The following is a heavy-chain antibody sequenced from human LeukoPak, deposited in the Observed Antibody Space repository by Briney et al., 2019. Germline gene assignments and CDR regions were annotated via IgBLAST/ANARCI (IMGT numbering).Heavy chain of an antibody. CDR1: RFTFSDYY. CDR3: ARDSSMIREFDY. CDR2: ISSTGSTI. V-gene: IGHV3-11*01. Sequence: GGSLRLSCAASRFTFSDYYMSWIRQAPGKGLEWVSYISSTGSTIYYADSVKGRFTISRDNAKNSLYLQMNSLRAEDTAVYYCARDSSMIREFDYWGQGTLVTVSS. J-gene: IGHJ4*02. D-gene: IGHD3-10*01.